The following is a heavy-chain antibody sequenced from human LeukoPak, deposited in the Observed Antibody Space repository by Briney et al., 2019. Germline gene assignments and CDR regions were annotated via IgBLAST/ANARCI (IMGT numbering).Heavy chain of an antibody. Sequence: GRSLRLSCAASGFTFSTSGMNWVRQAPGKGLEWVAVIWSDGSEKRYADSVKGRFTISRDNSKSTLYQQMNSLRAEDTAVYYCVSGSDTSGYYFYWGQGTLVTVSS. J-gene: IGHJ4*02. CDR1: GFTFSTSG. CDR3: VSGSDTSGYYFY. CDR2: IWSDGSEK. D-gene: IGHD3-22*01. V-gene: IGHV3-33*03.